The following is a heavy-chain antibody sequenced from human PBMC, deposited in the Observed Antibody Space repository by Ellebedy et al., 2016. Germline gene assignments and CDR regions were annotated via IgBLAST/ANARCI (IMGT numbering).Heavy chain of an antibody. CDR1: GFTFSSHA. CDR3: ANVGGSGIYYNGF. V-gene: IGHV3-23*01. Sequence: GGSLRLSCEASGFTFSSHAMSWVRQAPGKGLEWVSAVVGSGERTFYADSVKGQFTISRDNSKNMLYLQMSSLKVEDTAVYYCANVGGSGIYYNGFWGQGTLVTVSS. D-gene: IGHD3-10*01. J-gene: IGHJ4*02. CDR2: VVGSGERT.